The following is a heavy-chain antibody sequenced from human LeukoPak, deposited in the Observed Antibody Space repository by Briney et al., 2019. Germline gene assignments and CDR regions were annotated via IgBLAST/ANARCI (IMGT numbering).Heavy chain of an antibody. CDR3: ARGRDGDILTGLVFDY. D-gene: IGHD3-9*01. V-gene: IGHV1-18*01. CDR2: ISAYNGNT. J-gene: IGHJ4*02. Sequence: ASVKVSCKASCYRFTSYGFSLVRQAPGQGLEWMGWISAYNGNTNYAQKLQGRVTMTTDTSTSTAYMELRSLRSDDTAVYYCARGRDGDILTGLVFDYWGQGTLVTVSS. CDR1: CYRFTSYG.